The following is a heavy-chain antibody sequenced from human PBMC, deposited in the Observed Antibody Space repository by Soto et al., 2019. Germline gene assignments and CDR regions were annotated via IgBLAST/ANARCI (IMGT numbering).Heavy chain of an antibody. CDR2: FDPEDGET. J-gene: IGHJ4*02. CDR1: GYTLTELS. Sequence: ASVKVSCKVSGYTLTELSMHWVLQAPGKGLEWMGGFDPEDGETIYAQKFQGRVTMTEDTSTDTAYMELSSLRSEDTAVYYCATDSRLFTVTTFDYWGQGTLVTVSS. D-gene: IGHD4-17*01. V-gene: IGHV1-24*01. CDR3: ATDSRLFTVTTFDY.